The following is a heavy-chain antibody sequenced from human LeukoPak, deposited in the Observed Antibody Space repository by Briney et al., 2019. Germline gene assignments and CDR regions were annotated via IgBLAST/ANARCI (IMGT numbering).Heavy chain of an antibody. CDR1: GGSFSGYY. CDR2: INHSGST. CDR3: ARGPKLTLDD. D-gene: IGHD4/OR15-4a*01. V-gene: IGHV4-34*01. J-gene: IGHJ4*01. Sequence: SETLSLTCAVYGGSFSGYYWSWIRQPPGKGLEWIGEINHSGSTNYNPSLKSRVTISVDTSKNQFSLKLGSVTAAHTAVYYCARGPKLTLDDWSQGTLVTVAS.